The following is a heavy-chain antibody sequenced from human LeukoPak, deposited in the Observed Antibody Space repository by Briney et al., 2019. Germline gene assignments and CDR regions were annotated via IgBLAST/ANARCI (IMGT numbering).Heavy chain of an antibody. CDR2: IWSGGTDK. D-gene: IGHD1-1*01. J-gene: IGHJ4*02. CDR3: AREYNSGPSPFDY. CDR1: GFTFSNYG. Sequence: GGSLRLSCAASGFTFSNYGMHWVRQAPGKGLEWVAVIWSGGTDKYYADSVKGRFTVSRDNSKNTLYLQMNSLRAEDTAVYYCAREYNSGPSPFDYWGQGTLVTVPS. V-gene: IGHV3-33*08.